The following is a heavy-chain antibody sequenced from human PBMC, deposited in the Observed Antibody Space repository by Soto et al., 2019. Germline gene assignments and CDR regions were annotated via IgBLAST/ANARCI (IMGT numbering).Heavy chain of an antibody. D-gene: IGHD3-9*01. CDR1: GFSFSSCE. V-gene: IGHV3-48*03. Sequence: PGGSLRLSCAASGFSFSSCEMSWVRQAPGKGLEWVSYISGSGTCTQYSDSVKGRFTISRDNAKNSLHLQMNSLGAEDTAVYYCASKIVTPGYHYYDYWGQGTLVTVSS. CDR3: ASKIVTPGYHYYDY. J-gene: IGHJ4*02. CDR2: ISGSGTCT.